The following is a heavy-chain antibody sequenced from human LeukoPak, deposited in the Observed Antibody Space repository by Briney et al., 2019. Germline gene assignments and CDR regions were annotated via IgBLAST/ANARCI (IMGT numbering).Heavy chain of an antibody. CDR1: GFTFSSYS. CDR3: ARVRGYCSSTSCYDAFDI. D-gene: IGHD2-2*03. CDR2: ISSSSSTI. J-gene: IGHJ3*02. V-gene: IGHV3-48*01. Sequence: PGGSLRLSCAASGFTFSSYSMNWVRQAPGKGLEWVSYISSSSSTIYYADSVKGRFTISRDNAKNSLYLQMNSLRAEDTAVYYCARVRGYCSSTSCYDAFDIWGQGTMVTVSS.